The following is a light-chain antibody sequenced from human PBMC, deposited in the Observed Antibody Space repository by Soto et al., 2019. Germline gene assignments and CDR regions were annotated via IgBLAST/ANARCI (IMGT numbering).Light chain of an antibody. Sequence: AIQMTQSPSSLSASVGDRVTITCRASQDIRKDLAWYQQKPGKAPELLIYAASTLQSGVPSRFSGSGSGTDFTLTISCLQSEDFATYYCQQYYSFPWTFGQGTKVDIK. CDR3: QQYYSFPWT. V-gene: IGKV1-8*01. J-gene: IGKJ1*01. CDR1: QDIRKD. CDR2: AAS.